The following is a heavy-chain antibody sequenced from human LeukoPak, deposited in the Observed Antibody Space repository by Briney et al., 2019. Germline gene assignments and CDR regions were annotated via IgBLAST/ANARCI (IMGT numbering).Heavy chain of an antibody. CDR1: GSTFSSYS. CDR3: ARLGYSGYDH. CDR2: ISSSGSTI. V-gene: IGHV3-48*01. J-gene: IGHJ4*02. D-gene: IGHD5-12*01. Sequence: PGGSLRLSCAASGSTFSSYSMNWVRQAPGKGLEWVSYISSSGSTIYYADSVKGRFTISRDNAKNSLYLQMNSLRAEDTAVYYCARLGYSGYDHWGQGTLVTVSS.